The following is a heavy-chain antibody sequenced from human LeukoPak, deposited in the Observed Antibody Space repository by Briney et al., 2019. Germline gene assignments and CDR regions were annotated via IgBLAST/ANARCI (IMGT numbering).Heavy chain of an antibody. V-gene: IGHV3-7*01. CDR2: IKQDGSET. CDR1: GFIFSNYW. J-gene: IGHJ4*02. CDR3: ASMVRGVIGNDY. D-gene: IGHD3-10*01. Sequence: GGSLRLSCATSGFIFSNYWMSWVRQAPGKGLEWVANIKQDGSETYYVDSVKGRFTISRDDAKNSLYLQMNSLRAEDTAVYYCASMVRGVIGNDYWGQGTLVTVSS.